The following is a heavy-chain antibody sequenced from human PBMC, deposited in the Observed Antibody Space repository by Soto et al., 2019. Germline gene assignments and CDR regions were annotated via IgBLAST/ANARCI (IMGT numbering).Heavy chain of an antibody. D-gene: IGHD6-19*01. V-gene: IGHV1-8*01. CDR1: GYTFTSYD. Sequence: ASVKVSCKASGYTFTSYDINWVRQAPGQGLEWMEGMIPIFGKTGYAQKFQGRVTMTANNSTSTAYMELSSLRSEDTAVYYCARRIAVAGFLTYYFDYWGKGTLVTVSS. CDR3: ARRIAVAGFLTYYFDY. CDR2: MIPIFGKT. J-gene: IGHJ4*02.